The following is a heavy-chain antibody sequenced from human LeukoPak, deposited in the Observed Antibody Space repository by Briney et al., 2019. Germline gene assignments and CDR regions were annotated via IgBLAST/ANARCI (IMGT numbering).Heavy chain of an antibody. CDR1: GYTFTSYD. CDR3: ARAGEGYDFWSGYYNYFDY. V-gene: IGHV1-8*01. D-gene: IGHD3-3*01. Sequence: ASVKVSCKASGYTFTSYDINRVRQATGQGLEWMGWMNPNSGNTGYAQKFQGRVTMTRNTSISTAYMELSSLRSEDTAVYYCARAGEGYDFWSGYYNYFDYWGQGTLVTVSS. J-gene: IGHJ4*02. CDR2: MNPNSGNT.